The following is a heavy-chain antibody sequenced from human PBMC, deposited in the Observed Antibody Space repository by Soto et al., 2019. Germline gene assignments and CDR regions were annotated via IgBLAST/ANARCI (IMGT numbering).Heavy chain of an antibody. CDR3: ARAPPGPSPRWVL. CDR1: GGSISSGGYS. D-gene: IGHD3-10*01. Sequence: QLQLRESGSGLVKPSETLSLTCTVSGGSISSGGYSWSWIRQSPEKGLEWLGCIYPTGTTYYHPSLKSRVTISVDTSGNQFSLNLTSVTAADTAVYFCARAPPGPSPRWVLWGQGTTVTVSS. J-gene: IGHJ6*02. CDR2: IYPTGTT. V-gene: IGHV4-30-2*06.